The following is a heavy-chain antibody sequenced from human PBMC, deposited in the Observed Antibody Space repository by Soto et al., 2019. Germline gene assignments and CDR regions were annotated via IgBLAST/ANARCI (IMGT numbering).Heavy chain of an antibody. CDR1: GDTFSSYT. D-gene: IGHD5-12*01. V-gene: IGHV1-69*02. Sequence: QVELVQSGAEVKKPGSSVKVSCKASGDTFSSYTFTWVRQAPGQGLEWVGGIIPVLRIANYAQKFQGRVTITADTSTTTAYMELSSLRSEDTAVDYCASGYDRWGSCEYYFDYWGQGTLVTVSS. J-gene: IGHJ4*02. CDR2: IIPVLRIA. CDR3: ASGYDRWGSCEYYFDY.